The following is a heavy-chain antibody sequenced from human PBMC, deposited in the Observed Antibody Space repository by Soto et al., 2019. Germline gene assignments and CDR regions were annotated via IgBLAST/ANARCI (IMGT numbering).Heavy chain of an antibody. CDR3: VAYGPRSCYYLRGAFAI. D-gene: IGHD3-10*02. Sequence: GGSLRLSCAASGFTFSSYAMSWFRQAPWKGLEWVSGISSSGGSTYYADSVKGRFTISRDSSKNTLYLQMNSLRVEDTALYYCVAYGPRSCYYLRGAFAIRGQGTMVTVSS. CDR2: ISSSGGST. J-gene: IGHJ3*02. V-gene: IGHV3-23*01. CDR1: GFTFSSYA.